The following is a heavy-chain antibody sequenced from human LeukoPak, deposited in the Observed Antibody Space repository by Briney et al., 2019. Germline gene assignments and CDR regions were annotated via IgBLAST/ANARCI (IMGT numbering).Heavy chain of an antibody. J-gene: IGHJ6*02. V-gene: IGHV3-33*01. D-gene: IGHD4-11*01. CDR2: IGYDGSNK. CDR3: ARVMSNYLHYYYYYGMDV. Sequence: GMSLRRSCAASGFTFSSYGMHWVRPAQGKGLEWVAVIGYDGSNKYYADYVKGRFTISRDNSKNTLYLQMNSLRAEDTAVYYCARVMSNYLHYYYYYGMDVWGQGTTVTVSS. CDR1: GFTFSSYG.